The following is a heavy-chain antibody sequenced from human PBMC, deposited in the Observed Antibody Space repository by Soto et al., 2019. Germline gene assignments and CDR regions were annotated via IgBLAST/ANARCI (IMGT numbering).Heavy chain of an antibody. CDR1: GGSFSGYY. J-gene: IGHJ6*02. Sequence: SETLSLTCAVYGGSFSGYYWSWIRQPPGEGLEWIGEINHSGSTNYNPSLKSRVTISVDTSKNQFSLKLSSVTAADTAVYYCARTDQLLRYYYYGMDVWGQGTLVTVSS. CDR3: ARTDQLLRYYYYGMDV. CDR2: INHSGST. D-gene: IGHD2-2*01. V-gene: IGHV4-34*01.